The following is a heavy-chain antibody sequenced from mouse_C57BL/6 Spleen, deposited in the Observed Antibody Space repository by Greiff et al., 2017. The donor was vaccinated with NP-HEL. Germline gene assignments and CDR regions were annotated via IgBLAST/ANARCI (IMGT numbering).Heavy chain of an antibody. CDR1: GFSFTGYY. V-gene: IGHV1-42*01. CDR3: ERPLYYYGSLDY. Sequence: VQLQQSGPELVKPGASVKISCKASGFSFTGYYMNWVKQSPEKSLEWIGEINPSTGGTTYNQKFKAKATLTVDKSSSTAYMQLKSLTSEDSAVYYCERPLYYYGSLDYWGQGTTLTVSS. CDR2: INPSTGGT. J-gene: IGHJ2*01. D-gene: IGHD1-1*01.